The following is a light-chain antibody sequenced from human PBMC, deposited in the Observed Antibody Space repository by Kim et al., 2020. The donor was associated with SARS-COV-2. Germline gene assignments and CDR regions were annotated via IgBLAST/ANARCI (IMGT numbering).Light chain of an antibody. CDR3: QAWDRV. V-gene: IGLV3-1*01. CDR2: QDS. Sequence: SYDLTQPPSVSVSPGQTASITCSGDKLGDKYACWYQQKPGQSPVLVIYQDSKRPSGIPERFSGSNSGNTATLTISGTQAMDEADYYCQAWDRVFGGG. CDR1: KLGDKY. J-gene: IGLJ2*01.